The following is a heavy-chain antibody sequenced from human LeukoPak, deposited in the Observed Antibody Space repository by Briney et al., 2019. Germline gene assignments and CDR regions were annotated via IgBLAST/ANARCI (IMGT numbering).Heavy chain of an antibody. V-gene: IGHV3-74*01. CDR3: TRVGRPIYDC. J-gene: IGHJ4*02. Sequence: GGSLRLSCAVSGFTFSNYWMHWVRQAPGKGLVWVSRINSDGSSTNYADSVKGRFTISRDNTKNTLYLQMSSLSAEDTAVYFCTRVGRPIYDCWGQGTLVTVSS. CDR1: GFTFSNYW. D-gene: IGHD3-10*01. CDR2: INSDGSST.